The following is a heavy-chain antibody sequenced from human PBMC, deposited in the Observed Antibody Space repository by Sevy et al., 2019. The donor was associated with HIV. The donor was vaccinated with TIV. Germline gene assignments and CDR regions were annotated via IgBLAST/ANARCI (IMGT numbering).Heavy chain of an antibody. D-gene: IGHD3-22*01. CDR3: ARDHYLDSVDY. Sequence: ASVKVSCKTSGYTFTGYFIHWVRQAPGQGLEWMGWINPKSGGTNSAQKFQGRVTMTRDTSISTAYMGLSSLRSDDTAVYYCARDHYLDSVDYWGQGTLVTVSS. V-gene: IGHV1-2*02. CDR2: INPKSGGT. CDR1: GYTFTGYF. J-gene: IGHJ4*02.